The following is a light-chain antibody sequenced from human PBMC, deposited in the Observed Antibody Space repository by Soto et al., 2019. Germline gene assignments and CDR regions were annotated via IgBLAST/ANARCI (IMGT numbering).Light chain of an antibody. J-gene: IGKJ2*01. CDR2: DAS. Sequence: DIQMTQSPSTLSASVGDRVTITCRASQSISSWLAWYQQKPGKAPKLLIYDASSLESGVPSRFGGSGSGTEVTLTLSRLQPADFATYYCQQYNSYSYTFGQGTKLEIK. V-gene: IGKV1-5*01. CDR1: QSISSW. CDR3: QQYNSYSYT.